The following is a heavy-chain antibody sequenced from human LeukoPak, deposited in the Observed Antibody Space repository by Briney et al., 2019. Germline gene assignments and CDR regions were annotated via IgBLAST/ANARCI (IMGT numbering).Heavy chain of an antibody. CDR1: GFTFSNFA. CDR2: ISGSGGST. V-gene: IGHV3-23*01. D-gene: IGHD1-14*01. J-gene: IGHJ6*03. Sequence: PGGSLRLSCSASGFTFSNFAMSWVRQAPGKGLEWVSAISGSGGSTYYADSVKGRFTISRDNSKNTLYLQMNSLRGEDTAVYYCAIYGGFRNDYYMDVWGKGTTVTISS. CDR3: AIYGGFRNDYYMDV.